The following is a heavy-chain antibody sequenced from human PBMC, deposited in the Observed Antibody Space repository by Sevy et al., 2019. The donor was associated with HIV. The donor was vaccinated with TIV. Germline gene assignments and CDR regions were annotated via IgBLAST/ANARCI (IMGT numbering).Heavy chain of an antibody. CDR2: IYYSGST. D-gene: IGHD1-20*01. CDR1: GGSISSYC. CDR3: ARDDLRYLDY. V-gene: IGHV4-59*01. Sequence: SETLSLTCTVSGGSISSYCWSWIRQPPGKGLEWIGYIYYSGSTNYNPSLKSRVTISVDTSKNQFSLKLSSVTAADTAVYYCARDDLRYLDYWGQGTLVTVSS. J-gene: IGHJ4*02.